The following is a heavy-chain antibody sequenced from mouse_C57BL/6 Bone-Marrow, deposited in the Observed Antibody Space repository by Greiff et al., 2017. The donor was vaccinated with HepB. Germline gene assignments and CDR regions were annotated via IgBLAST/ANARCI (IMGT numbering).Heavy chain of an antibody. CDR2: IYPGSGST. CDR1: GYTFTSYW. V-gene: IGHV1-55*01. Sequence: QVQLQQPGAELVKPGASVKMSCKASGYTFTSYWITWVKQRPGQGLEWIGDIYPGSGSTNYNEKFKSKATLTVDTSSSTAYMQLSSLTSEDSAVYYFARGNYGSSYSWFAYWGQGTLVTVSA. D-gene: IGHD1-1*01. CDR3: ARGNYGSSYSWFAY. J-gene: IGHJ3*01.